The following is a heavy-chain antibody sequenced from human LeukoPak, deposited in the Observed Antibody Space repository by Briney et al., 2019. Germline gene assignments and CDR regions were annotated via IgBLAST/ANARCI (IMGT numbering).Heavy chain of an antibody. J-gene: IGHJ6*02. CDR3: ARGIAARYYYYGMDV. D-gene: IGHD6-13*01. CDR2: TYYSGST. V-gene: IGHV4-59*01. Sequence: PSGTLSLTCTVSGGSISSYYWSWIRQPPGKGLEWIGYTYYSGSTNYNPSLKSRVTISVDTSKNQFSLKLSSVTAADTAVYYCARGIAARYYYYGMDVWGQGTTVTVSS. CDR1: GGSISSYY.